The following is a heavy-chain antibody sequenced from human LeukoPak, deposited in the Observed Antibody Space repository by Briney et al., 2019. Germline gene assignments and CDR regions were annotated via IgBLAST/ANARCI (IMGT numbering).Heavy chain of an antibody. D-gene: IGHD6-13*01. J-gene: IGHJ4*02. V-gene: IGHV4-59*11. CDR3: ARVGGIAAHFDY. CDR1: GGSISSHY. Sequence: SETLSLTCTVSGGSISSHYWSWIRQLPGKGLEWIGYIYYSGSTNYNPSLKSRVTISVDTSKNQFSLKLSSVTAADTAVYYCARVGGIAAHFDYWGQGTLVTVSS. CDR2: IYYSGST.